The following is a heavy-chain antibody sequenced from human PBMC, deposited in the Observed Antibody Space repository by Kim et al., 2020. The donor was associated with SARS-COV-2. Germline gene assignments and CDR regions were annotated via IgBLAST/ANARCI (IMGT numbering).Heavy chain of an antibody. CDR2: IYYSVRT. Sequence: SETLSLTCTVSGGSISNYYWSWIRQPPGKGLEWIGYIYYSVRTKYNPSLKSRVTISVDTSNNQFSLRLNSVTAADTAVYYCAMVKDELGGFDHWGQGTLVSVSS. CDR3: AMVKDELGGFDH. CDR1: GGSISNYY. D-gene: IGHD5-18*01. V-gene: IGHV4-59*08. J-gene: IGHJ5*02.